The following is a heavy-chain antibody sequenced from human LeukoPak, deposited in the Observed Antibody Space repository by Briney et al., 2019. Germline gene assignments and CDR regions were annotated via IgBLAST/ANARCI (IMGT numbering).Heavy chain of an antibody. Sequence: PSETLSLTXTVSSGSISSSNYYWGRIRQPPGKGLEWIGSIYYTGTPYYNPSLKSRVTVSVDTSKNQFSLKLSSVTAADTAVSYCARITSGGDHDYWGQGTLVTVSS. D-gene: IGHD2-21*01. CDR2: IYYTGTP. J-gene: IGHJ4*02. V-gene: IGHV4-39*01. CDR1: SGSISSSNYY. CDR3: ARITSGGDHDY.